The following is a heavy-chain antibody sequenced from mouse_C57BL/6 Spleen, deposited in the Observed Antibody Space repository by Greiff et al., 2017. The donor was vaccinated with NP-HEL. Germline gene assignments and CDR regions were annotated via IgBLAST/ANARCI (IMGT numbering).Heavy chain of an antibody. J-gene: IGHJ1*03. V-gene: IGHV1-64*01. CDR2: IHPNSGST. D-gene: IGHD2-1*01. Sequence: VQLQQPGAELVKPGASVKLSCKASGYTFTSYWMHWVKQRPGQGLEWIGMIHPNSGSTNYNEKFKSKATLTVDKSSSTAYMQLSSLTSEDSAVYYCARWGYGKGYFDVWGTGTTVTVSS. CDR3: ARWGYGKGYFDV. CDR1: GYTFTSYW.